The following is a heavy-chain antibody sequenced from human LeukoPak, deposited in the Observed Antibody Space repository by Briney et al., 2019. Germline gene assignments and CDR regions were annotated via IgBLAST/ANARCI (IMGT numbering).Heavy chain of an antibody. D-gene: IGHD7-27*01. Sequence: SETLSLTCTVSGGSISSHYWSWIRQPPGKGLEWIGYIYYSGSTNYNPSLKGRVTISVDTSKNQFSLKLSSVTAADTAVYYCARDFAGDDAFDIWGQGTMVTVSS. CDR2: IYYSGST. CDR3: ARDFAGDDAFDI. V-gene: IGHV4-59*11. CDR1: GGSISSHY. J-gene: IGHJ3*02.